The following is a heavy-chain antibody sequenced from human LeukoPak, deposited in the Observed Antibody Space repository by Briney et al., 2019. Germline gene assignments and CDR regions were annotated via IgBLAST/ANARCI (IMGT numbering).Heavy chain of an antibody. J-gene: IGHJ4*02. CDR1: GYTFTSYG. CDR2: ISAYNGNT. V-gene: IGHV1-18*01. Sequence: GASVKVSFKSSGYTFTSYGISWVRHAPGQGLGWMGWISAYNGNTNYAQNLQGRVTMTTETSTSTAYMELRSLRSDDTAVYYCARDGNGDYSDYWGQGTPVTVSS. D-gene: IGHD1-1*01. CDR3: ARDGNGDYSDY.